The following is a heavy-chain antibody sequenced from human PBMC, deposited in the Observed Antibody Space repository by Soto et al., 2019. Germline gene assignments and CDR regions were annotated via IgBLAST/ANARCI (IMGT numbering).Heavy chain of an antibody. J-gene: IGHJ6*02. CDR2: IYYSGST. CDR1: GGSISSNY. CDR3: ARKSFYYDSSGSLYYYGMDV. D-gene: IGHD3-22*01. V-gene: IGHV4-59*01. Sequence: PSETLSLTCTVSGGSISSNYWSWIRQPPGKGLEWIGYIYYSGSTNYNPSLKSRVTISVDTSKNQFSLKLSPVTAADTAVYYCARKSFYYDSSGSLYYYGMDVWGQGTTVTVSS.